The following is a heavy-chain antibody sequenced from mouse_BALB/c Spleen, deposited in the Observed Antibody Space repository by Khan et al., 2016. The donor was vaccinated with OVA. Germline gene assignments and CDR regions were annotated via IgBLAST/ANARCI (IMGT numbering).Heavy chain of an antibody. CDR1: GYTFTNYG. CDR3: AREAGYWYFDV. J-gene: IGHJ1*01. V-gene: IGHV9-1*02. Sequence: QIQLVQSGPELKKPGESVKISCKASGYTFTNYGMNWVKQAPGKGLKWMGGINTYTGEPTYTDDFKGRVAFSLETSASTAYLHINNLKYEDMDTYFSAREAGYWYFDVWGAGTTVTVSS. CDR2: INTYTGEP.